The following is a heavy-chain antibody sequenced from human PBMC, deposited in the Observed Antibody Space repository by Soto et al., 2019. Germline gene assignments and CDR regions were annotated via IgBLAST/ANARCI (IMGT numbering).Heavy chain of an antibody. CDR3: ARDRGYDAHDYYYIAMDV. CDR1: GFTFRTYT. D-gene: IGHD2-15*01. CDR2: IRGFSPYT. V-gene: IGHV3-21*01. Sequence: GGSLTLSCVASGFTFRTYTMNWVRQAPGKGLEWVSGIRGFSPYTFYAESVKGRFTISRDNAKNSLYLQMNSLGVEDTAVYYCARDRGYDAHDYYYIAMDVWGQGTTVTVSS. J-gene: IGHJ6*02.